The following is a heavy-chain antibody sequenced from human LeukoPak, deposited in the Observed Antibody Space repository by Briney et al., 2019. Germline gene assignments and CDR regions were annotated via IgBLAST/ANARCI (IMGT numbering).Heavy chain of an antibody. Sequence: SQTLSLTCTVSGGSISSGGYYWSWIRQHPGKGLEWIVYIHNSGSTYYNPSLKSPVSISVDTSKSHFSLRLSSVTAADTAVYYCARGEYYGSGSYYPGDYWGQGTLVTVSS. J-gene: IGHJ4*02. V-gene: IGHV4-31*01. CDR1: GGSISSGGYY. CDR3: ARGEYYGSGSYYPGDY. CDR2: IHNSGST. D-gene: IGHD3-10*01.